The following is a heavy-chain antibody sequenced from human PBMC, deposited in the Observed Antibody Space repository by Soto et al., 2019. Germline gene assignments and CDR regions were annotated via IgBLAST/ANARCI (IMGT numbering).Heavy chain of an antibody. CDR2: ISAYNGNT. D-gene: IGHD6-13*01. CDR3: ARDRPDSSSWYCDP. Sequence: ASVKVSCKSSGYTFTSYGISWVRQAPGQGLEWMGWISAYNGNTNYAQKLQGRVTMTTDTSTSTAYMELRSLRSDDTAVYYCARDRPDSSSWYCDPWGQGTLVTVPS. V-gene: IGHV1-18*01. J-gene: IGHJ5*02. CDR1: GYTFTSYG.